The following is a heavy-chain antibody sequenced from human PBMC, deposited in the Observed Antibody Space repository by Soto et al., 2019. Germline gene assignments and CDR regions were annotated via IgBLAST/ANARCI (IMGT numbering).Heavy chain of an antibody. Sequence: QVQLVQSGAEVKKPGSSVKVSCKASGGTFSSYAISWVRQAPGQGLEWMGGIIPIFGTANYAQKFQGRVTITADESTSTDYMELSSLRSEDTAVYYCAEGEGYYYDSSGYYYDCKLDYWGQGTLVTVSS. D-gene: IGHD3-22*01. CDR2: IIPIFGTA. CDR1: GGTFSSYA. V-gene: IGHV1-69*01. CDR3: AEGEGYYYDSSGYYYDCKLDY. J-gene: IGHJ4*02.